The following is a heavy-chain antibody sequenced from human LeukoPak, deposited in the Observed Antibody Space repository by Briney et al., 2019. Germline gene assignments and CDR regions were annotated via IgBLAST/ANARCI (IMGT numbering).Heavy chain of an antibody. Sequence: PGGSLRLSCAASGFTFSRNAIHWVRQGPGKGLEWVSYIAHHGSNKYYADSVKGRFTISRDNSKRTLYLQMNGLRADDTAVYYCAKDGSWSCTDWGQGTLVTVSS. CDR2: IAHHGSNK. D-gene: IGHD2-8*02. CDR1: GFTFSRNA. J-gene: IGHJ4*02. CDR3: AKDGSWSCTD. V-gene: IGHV3-30*02.